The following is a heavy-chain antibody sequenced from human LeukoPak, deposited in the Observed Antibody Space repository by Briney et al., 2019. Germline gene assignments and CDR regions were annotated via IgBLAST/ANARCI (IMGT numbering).Heavy chain of an antibody. CDR2: IIPIFGTA. V-gene: IGHV1-69*13. J-gene: IGHJ4*02. CDR3: ARAPPYYYDSSGYYKGPFDY. Sequence: SVKVSCKASGGTFSSYAISWVRQAPGQGLEWMGGIIPIFGTANYAQKFQGRVTITADESTSTVYMELSSLRSEDTAVYYCARAPPYYYDSSGYYKGPFDYWGQGTLVTVSS. CDR1: GGTFSSYA. D-gene: IGHD3-22*01.